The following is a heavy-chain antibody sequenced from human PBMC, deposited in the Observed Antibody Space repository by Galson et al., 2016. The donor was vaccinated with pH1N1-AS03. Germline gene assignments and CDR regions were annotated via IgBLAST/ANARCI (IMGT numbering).Heavy chain of an antibody. J-gene: IGHJ4*02. CDR2: LIPIFHTP. Sequence: SVKVSCKASGGTFSSYAFTWVRQAPGQGLEWVGGLIPIFHTPNYAQKFQGRVTIIADKSTSTAYMELRSLTSEDTAVYYCASGPDYSDTSVYYGTAYWGQGTLVTVSS. CDR1: GGTFSSYA. D-gene: IGHD3-22*01. CDR3: ASGPDYSDTSVYYGTAY. V-gene: IGHV1-69*06.